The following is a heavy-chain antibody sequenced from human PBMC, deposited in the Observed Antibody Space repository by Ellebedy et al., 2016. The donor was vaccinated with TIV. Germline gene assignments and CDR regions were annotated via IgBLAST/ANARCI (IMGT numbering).Heavy chain of an antibody. J-gene: IGHJ4*02. CDR3: ARGGGGGPLDS. CDR1: GDSINSGGYA. CDR2: IFHRGTT. V-gene: IGHV4-30-2*01. Sequence: MPSETLSLTCAVSGDSINSGGYAWSWIRQPPGKGLEWIGYIFHRGTTYYSPSLKTRVTISIDRSKNHFSLQLSSVTAADTAMYFCARGGGGGPLDSWGQGALVTVSS. D-gene: IGHD2-15*01.